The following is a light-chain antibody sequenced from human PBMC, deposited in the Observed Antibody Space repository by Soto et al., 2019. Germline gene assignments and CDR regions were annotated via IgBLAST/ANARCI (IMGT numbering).Light chain of an antibody. J-gene: IGLJ2*01. CDR1: SSNIGSNY. CDR3: AAWDDSLSGRGVV. CDR2: RNN. V-gene: IGLV1-47*01. Sequence: QAVVTQPPSASGTPGQRVTISCSGSSSNIGSNYLYWYQHLPGAAPKLLIYRNNQRPSGVPDRFSGSKSGTSASLAISGLRSEDEADYYCAAWDDSLSGRGVVFGGGTKVTVL.